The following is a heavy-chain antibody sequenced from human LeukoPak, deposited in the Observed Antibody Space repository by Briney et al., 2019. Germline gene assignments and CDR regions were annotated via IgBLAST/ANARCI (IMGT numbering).Heavy chain of an antibody. V-gene: IGHV1-2*06. D-gene: IGHD4-23*01. Sequence: ASVKVSFKASGYTFTSYYLHWVRQAPGQGLEWMGRVNPNSGGTNYAQTFQGRVTMTRDTSISTAYMELSRLRSDDTAVYYCARLTMVVSPVDYWGQGTLVTVYS. J-gene: IGHJ4*01. CDR3: ARLTMVVSPVDY. CDR1: GYTFTSYY. CDR2: VNPNSGGT.